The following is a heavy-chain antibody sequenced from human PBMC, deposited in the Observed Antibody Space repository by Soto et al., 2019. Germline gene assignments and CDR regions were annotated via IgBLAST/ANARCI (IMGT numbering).Heavy chain of an antibody. D-gene: IGHD1-26*01. CDR2: IVVDSNTA. Sequence: QLVQSGAEVKKPGASVKVSCKTSGPTFIVSYIHWVRQAPGQGLEWMGGIVVDSNTAEYSQRFQDRVTITADTSTDTLYMELGSLTFEDTAVYYCARAIKRWEVNYYFDFWGQGTLVTVSS. J-gene: IGHJ4*02. CDR3: ARAIKRWEVNYYFDF. CDR1: GPTFIVSY. V-gene: IGHV1-69*06.